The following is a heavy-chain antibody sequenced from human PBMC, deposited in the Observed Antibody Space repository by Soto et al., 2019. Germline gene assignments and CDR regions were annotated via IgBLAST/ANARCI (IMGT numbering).Heavy chain of an antibody. D-gene: IGHD2-15*01. CDR2: ISGSSRTI. J-gene: IGHJ4*02. CDR1: GFTFSSFE. CDR3: ARGRFVVD. Sequence: EVQLVESGGRLVQPGGSLRLSCAASGFTFSSFEMTWVRQAPGKGLEFVSYISGSSRTIFYADSVKGRFTISRDNAKNSLYLQMSSLRVEDTAVYYCARGRFVVDWGQGALVTVSS. V-gene: IGHV3-48*03.